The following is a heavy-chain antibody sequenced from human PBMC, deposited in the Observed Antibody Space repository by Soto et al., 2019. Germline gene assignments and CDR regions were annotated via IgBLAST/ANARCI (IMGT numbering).Heavy chain of an antibody. CDR1: GFTFDDYT. D-gene: IGHD3-10*01. V-gene: IGHV3-43*01. J-gene: IGHJ6*02. Sequence: EVQLVESGGVVVQPGGSLRLSCAASGFTFDDYTMHWVRQAPGKGLEWVSLISWDGGSTYYADSVKGRFTISRGNSKNSLYLQRKSLRTEDTALYYCAKAEQPGEEYYYGMDVWGQGTTVTVSS. CDR2: ISWDGGST. CDR3: AKAEQPGEEYYYGMDV.